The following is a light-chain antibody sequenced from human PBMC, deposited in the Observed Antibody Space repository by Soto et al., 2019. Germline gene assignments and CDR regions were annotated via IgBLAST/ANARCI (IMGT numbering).Light chain of an antibody. J-gene: IGKJ4*01. V-gene: IGKV1-5*01. CDR2: DAS. CDR1: QSISNW. Sequence: DIHMTQSPSTLPASVGDRVTITCRAGQSISNWLAWYQQKPGKAPNLLIYDASSLQSGVPSRFSGSGSGTDFTLTISSLQPEDFAVYYCQQRSNWPPGTFGGGTKVDI. CDR3: QQRSNWPPGT.